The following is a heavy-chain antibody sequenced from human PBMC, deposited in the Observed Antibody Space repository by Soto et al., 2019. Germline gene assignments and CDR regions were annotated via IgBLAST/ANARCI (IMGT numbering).Heavy chain of an antibody. D-gene: IGHD5-18*01. Sequence: QVQLVESGGGVVQPGSSLRLSCAVSGFTFRNYGMHWVRQAPGKGLEWVALISYDGSDQYYGESVKGRFTISRDSSKNTLYLDVSSLRLEDTAVYYCAKVASYGYGSTSDVDYWGQGTMVTVSS. J-gene: IGHJ4*02. CDR2: ISYDGSDQ. V-gene: IGHV3-30*18. CDR3: AKVASYGYGSTSDVDY. CDR1: GFTFRNYG.